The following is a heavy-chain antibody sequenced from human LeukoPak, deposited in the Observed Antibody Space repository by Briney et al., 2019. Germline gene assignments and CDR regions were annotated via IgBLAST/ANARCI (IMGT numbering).Heavy chain of an antibody. CDR2: IYYSGST. CDR3: ARANGSGTFYQADY. Sequence: SETPSLTCTVSGGSISSYYWSWIRQPPGKGLEWIGYIYYSGSTNYNPSLKSRVSISVDTSKNQFSLKLSSVTAADTAVYYCARANGSGTFYQADYWGQGTPVTVSA. D-gene: IGHD3-10*01. CDR1: GGSISSYY. J-gene: IGHJ4*02. V-gene: IGHV4-59*01.